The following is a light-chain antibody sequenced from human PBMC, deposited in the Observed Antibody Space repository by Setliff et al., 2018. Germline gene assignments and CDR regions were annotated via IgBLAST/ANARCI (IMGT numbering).Light chain of an antibody. CDR2: DVS. V-gene: IGLV2-11*01. J-gene: IGLJ1*01. Sequence: QSALTQPRSVSGSPGQSVTISCTGTSSDVGGYDYVSWYQQHPSKAPKVMIYDVSKRPSGVPDRFSGSKSGNTASLTISGLQAEDEADYYCCSYAGTSYVFGTGTKVTV. CDR3: CSYAGTSYV. CDR1: SSDVGGYDY.